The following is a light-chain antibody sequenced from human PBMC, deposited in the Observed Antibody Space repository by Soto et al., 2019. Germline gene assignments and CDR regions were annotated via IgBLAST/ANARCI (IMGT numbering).Light chain of an antibody. Sequence: DIQMTQSPSSLSASVGDRVTITCRASQGIRNDLAWYQQKPGKAPKRLIYAASSLHSGVPSRFSGSASGTEFTLTISSLQPEDFATYYCLQHNDYPPAFGPGTKVDI. J-gene: IGKJ3*01. CDR2: AAS. CDR1: QGIRND. CDR3: LQHNDYPPA. V-gene: IGKV1-17*01.